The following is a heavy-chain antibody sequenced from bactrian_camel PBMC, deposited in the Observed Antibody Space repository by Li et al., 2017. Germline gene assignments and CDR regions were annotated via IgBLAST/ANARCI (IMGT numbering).Heavy chain of an antibody. V-gene: IGHV3S40*01. CDR1: GLTFNTYD. D-gene: IGHD1*01. Sequence: VQLVESGGGSVQPGGSLSLSCAASGLTFNTYDMAWVRSAPGKGLEWVSTILSGGGTTYYADSVKGRFTISRDNAKNTVYLQMNSLKSEDTALYSCAASLRERTWAYWGQGTQVTVS. CDR3: AASLRERTWAY. CDR2: ILSGGGTT. J-gene: IGHJ4*01.